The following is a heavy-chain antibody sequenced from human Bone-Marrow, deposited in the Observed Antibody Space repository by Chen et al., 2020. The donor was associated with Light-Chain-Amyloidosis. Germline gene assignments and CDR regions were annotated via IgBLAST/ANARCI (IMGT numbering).Heavy chain of an antibody. CDR2: LNPKAGNP. J-gene: IGHJ4*02. Sequence: QVQLVQSGSELKEPGASVKLSCKTSGYTFSNYAINWVRLAPGQGLEWMGWLNPKAGNPTYADDFTGRFVFSLDTSVKTAWLQINSLKAEDTAIYFCARRYMDLSLKYYFHYWGQGTLVTVSS. V-gene: IGHV7-4-1*02. D-gene: IGHD3-9*01. CDR3: ARRYMDLSLKYYFHY. CDR1: GYTFSNYA.